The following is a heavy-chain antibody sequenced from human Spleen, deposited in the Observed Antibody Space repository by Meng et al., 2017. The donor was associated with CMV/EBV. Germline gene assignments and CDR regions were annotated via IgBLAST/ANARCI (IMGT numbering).Heavy chain of an antibody. CDR2: ISRDGSVT. CDR3: ARGPNDRSGVDY. Sequence: GESLKISCVASGFSFSDHWMHWVRQSPGKGLVWVAPISRDGSVTRYADSVKGRFIVSRDNAKNTLYLQMDSLRGDDSAVYYCARGPNDRSGVDYWGQGSPVTVSS. J-gene: IGHJ4*02. CDR1: GFSFSDHW. D-gene: IGHD1-1*01. V-gene: IGHV3-74*01.